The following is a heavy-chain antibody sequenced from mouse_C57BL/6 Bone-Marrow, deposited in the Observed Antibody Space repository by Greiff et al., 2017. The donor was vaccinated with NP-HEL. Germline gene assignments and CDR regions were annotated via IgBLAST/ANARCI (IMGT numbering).Heavy chain of an antibody. CDR1: GYTFTSYD. J-gene: IGHJ3*01. CDR3: ASPYYGSSPAWFAY. V-gene: IGHV1-85*01. CDR2: IYPRDGST. Sequence: VQLQQSGPELVKPGASVKLSCKASGYTFTSYDINWVKQRPGQGLEWIGWIYPRDGSTKYNEKFKGKATLTVDTSSSTAYMELHSLTSEDSAVYFCASPYYGSSPAWFAYWGQGTLVTVSA. D-gene: IGHD1-1*01.